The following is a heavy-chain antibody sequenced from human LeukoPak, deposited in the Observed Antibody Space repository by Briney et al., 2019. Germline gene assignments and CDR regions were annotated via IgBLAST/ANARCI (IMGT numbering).Heavy chain of an antibody. V-gene: IGHV1-46*01. CDR3: AREGLVGASSI. CDR1: GYTFTSYY. Sequence: ASVKVSCKASGYTFTSYYMHWVRQAPGQGLEWMGIINPSGGSTSYAQKFQGRATMTRDTSTSTVYMELSSLRSEDTAVYYCAREGLVGASSIWGQGTLVTVSS. J-gene: IGHJ4*02. CDR2: INPSGGST. D-gene: IGHD1-26*01.